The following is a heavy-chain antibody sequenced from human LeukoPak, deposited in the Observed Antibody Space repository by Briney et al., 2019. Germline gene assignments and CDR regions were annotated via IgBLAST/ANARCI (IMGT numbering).Heavy chain of an antibody. Sequence: PSETLSLNCTVSGGSISSYYWSWIRQPAGKGLEWIGRIYTSGSTNYNPSLKSRVTMSVDTSKNKFSLKLSSVTAADTAVYYCASEGGATGQPTLDYWGQGTLVTVSS. CDR3: ASEGGATGQPTLDY. V-gene: IGHV4-4*07. CDR1: GGSISSYY. J-gene: IGHJ4*02. D-gene: IGHD1-26*01. CDR2: IYTSGST.